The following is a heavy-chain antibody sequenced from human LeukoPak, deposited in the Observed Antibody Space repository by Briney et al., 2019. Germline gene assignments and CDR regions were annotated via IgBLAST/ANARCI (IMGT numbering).Heavy chain of an antibody. CDR3: ARHLRSIVVVKGRAFDI. Sequence: PSETLSLTCTVSGGSISSSSYYWGWIRQPPGKGLEWIGSIYYSGSTYYNPSLKSRVTISVDTSKNQFSLKLSSVTAADTAVYDCARHLRSIVVVKGRAFDIWGQGTMVTVSS. CDR2: IYYSGST. V-gene: IGHV4-39*01. CDR1: GGSISSSSYY. J-gene: IGHJ3*02. D-gene: IGHD3-22*01.